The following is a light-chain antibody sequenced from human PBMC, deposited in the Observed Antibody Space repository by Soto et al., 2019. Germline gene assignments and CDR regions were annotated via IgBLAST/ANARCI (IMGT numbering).Light chain of an antibody. V-gene: IGKV3-15*01. CDR3: QQYNNWPPIFT. CDR1: QSVSSN. J-gene: IGKJ3*01. Sequence: EIVMTQSPATLSVSPGERATLSCRASQSVSSNLVWYQQKPGQAPRLLIFGVSTRATGIPARFSGSGSGTEFTLTISSLQSEDFAVYYCQQYNNWPPIFTFGPGTKVDIK. CDR2: GVS.